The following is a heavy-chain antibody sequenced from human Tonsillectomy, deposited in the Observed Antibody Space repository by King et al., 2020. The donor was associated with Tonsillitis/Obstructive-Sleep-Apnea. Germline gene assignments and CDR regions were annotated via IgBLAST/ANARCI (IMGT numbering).Heavy chain of an antibody. CDR2: MYYSGST. J-gene: IGHJ6*02. CDR3: ARGDCSSSSCHDYYSYGMDV. Sequence: VQLQESGPGLVKPSQTLSLICTVSGGSISSGGYYWSWIRQHPGQGLEWIGYMYYSGSTYYNPSLRSRVSIAVDTSKNQFSLNLSSVTAADTAVYYCARGDCSSSSCHDYYSYGMDVWGQGTTVTVSS. CDR1: GGSISSGGYY. D-gene: IGHD2-2*01. V-gene: IGHV4-31*03.